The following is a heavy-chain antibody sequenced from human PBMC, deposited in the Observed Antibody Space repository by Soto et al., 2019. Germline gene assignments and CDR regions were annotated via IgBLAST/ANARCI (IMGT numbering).Heavy chain of an antibody. J-gene: IGHJ4*02. D-gene: IGHD3-10*01. CDR1: AFTFSSYV. CDR3: ARSSYGSGSTYYFDY. CDR2: ISAGSSYM. V-gene: IGHV3-21*01. Sequence: GGSLRLSCAASAFTFSSYVMNWVRQAPGKGLEWVSSISAGSSYMYYADSVKGRFTISRDNAKNSLYLQMNSLRAEDTAVYYCARSSYGSGSTYYFDYWGQGTLVTVSS.